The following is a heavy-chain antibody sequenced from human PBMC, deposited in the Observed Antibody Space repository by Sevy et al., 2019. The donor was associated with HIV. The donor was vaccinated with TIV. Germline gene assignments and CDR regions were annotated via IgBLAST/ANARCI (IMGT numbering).Heavy chain of an antibody. CDR1: GYTFTSYG. CDR2: ISAYNGNT. CDR3: ARDPDPVLRYFDSLGGYFSYGIDV. D-gene: IGHD3-9*01. Sequence: ASVKVSCKASGYTFTSYGISWVRHAPGQGLEWMGWISAYNGNTNYAQKLQGRVTMTTDTSTSTAYLELWSLRSDDTAVYYGARDPDPVLRYFDSLGGYFSYGIDVWGQGTKVTVSS. V-gene: IGHV1-18*01. J-gene: IGHJ6*02.